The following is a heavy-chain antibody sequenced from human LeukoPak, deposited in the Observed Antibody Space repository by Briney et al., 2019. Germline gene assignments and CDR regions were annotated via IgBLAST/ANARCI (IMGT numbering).Heavy chain of an antibody. Sequence: QSGGSLRLSCAASGFTFSTYVIYWVRQAPGKGLEWVSAISGSGGSTYYADSVKGRFTISRDNSKNTLYLQMNSLKADDTAVYYCAKGRTHDYYYYMDVWGKGTTVTVSS. V-gene: IGHV3-23*01. CDR1: GFTFSTYV. D-gene: IGHD3/OR15-3a*01. CDR2: ISGSGGST. CDR3: AKGRTHDYYYYMDV. J-gene: IGHJ6*03.